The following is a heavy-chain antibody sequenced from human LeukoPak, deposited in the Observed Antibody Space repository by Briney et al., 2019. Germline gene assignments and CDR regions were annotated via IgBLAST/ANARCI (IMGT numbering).Heavy chain of an antibody. D-gene: IGHD5-18*01. CDR1: AFSFSRYS. CDR2: ISYGGSDK. V-gene: IGHV3-30-3*01. CDR3: ARDGYGLDTPMVSTIFDY. Sequence: GTSLRLSCAPSAFSFSRYSMHWVRQAPGKGLEWVAVISYGGSDKHYADSVKGRFTISRDNSKNTLYLQMNSLRAEDTAVYYCARDGYGLDTPMVSTIFDYWGQGSLVTVSS. J-gene: IGHJ4*02.